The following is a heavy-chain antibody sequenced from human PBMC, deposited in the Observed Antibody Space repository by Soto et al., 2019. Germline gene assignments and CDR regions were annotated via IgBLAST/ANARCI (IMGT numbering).Heavy chain of an antibody. CDR2: IRWKSGRI. CDR1: GFTFDDYA. Sequence: EMQLVESGGGLVQPGMSLRLSCAASGFTFDDYAMYWVRQVPGKGLAWVAGIRWKSGRIGYADSVKGRFTISRDNAKNALYLQMNSLRPEDTAFYYCTKARLWGGDGYNAYYFNAMDVWGQGTTVTVSS. CDR3: TKARLWGGDGYNAYYFNAMDV. J-gene: IGHJ6*02. V-gene: IGHV3-9*01. D-gene: IGHD3-16*01.